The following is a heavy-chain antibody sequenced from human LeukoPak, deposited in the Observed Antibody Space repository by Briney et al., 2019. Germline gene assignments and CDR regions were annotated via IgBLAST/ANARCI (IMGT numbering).Heavy chain of an antibody. D-gene: IGHD4-17*01. CDR1: GYTFTSYD. V-gene: IGHV1-8*03. Sequence: ASVKVSCKASGYTFTSYDINWVRQATGQGLEWMGWMNPNSGNTGYAQKFQGRVTITRSTSISTAYMELSSLRSEDTAVYYCARDNSVKDTAWWFDPWGQGTLVTVSS. CDR2: MNPNSGNT. J-gene: IGHJ5*02. CDR3: ARDNSVKDTAWWFDP.